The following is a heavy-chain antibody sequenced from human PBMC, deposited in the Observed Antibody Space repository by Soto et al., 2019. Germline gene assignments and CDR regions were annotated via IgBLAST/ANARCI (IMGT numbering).Heavy chain of an antibody. J-gene: IGHJ3*02. CDR1: GGTFSSYA. CDR3: ASPIRLTGSTGAFDI. V-gene: IGHV1-69*01. Sequence: QVQLVQSGAEVKKPGSSVKVSCKASGGTFSSYAISWVRQAPGQGLEWMGGIIPIFGTANYAQKFQGRVKTTADESTSTGYRVLSSLRTEDTAVYYCASPIRLTGSTGAFDIWGHGTMVTVSS. CDR2: IIPIFGTA. D-gene: IGHD1-7*01.